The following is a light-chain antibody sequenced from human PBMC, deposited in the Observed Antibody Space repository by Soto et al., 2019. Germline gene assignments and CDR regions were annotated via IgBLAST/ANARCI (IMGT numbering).Light chain of an antibody. CDR3: LLSYSGARVYV. CDR2: DTS. CDR1: TGAVTSGHY. V-gene: IGLV7-46*01. Sequence: QAVVTQEPSLTVSPGGTVTLTCGSSTGAVTSGHYPYWFQQKPGQAPRTLIYDTSNKHSWTPARFSGSLLGGKAALTLSGAQPEDEAEYYCLLSYSGARVYVFGTGTKPTVL. J-gene: IGLJ1*01.